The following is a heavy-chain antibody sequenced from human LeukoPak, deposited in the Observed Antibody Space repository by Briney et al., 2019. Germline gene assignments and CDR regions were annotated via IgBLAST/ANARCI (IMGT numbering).Heavy chain of an antibody. CDR1: GGSFSSYY. V-gene: IGHV4-59*08. CDR3: ARLASSGWSHCDY. CDR2: MYDSGST. J-gene: IGHJ4*02. Sequence: KPSETLSLTCTVSGGSFSSYYWSWIRQPPGKGLELIGYMYDSGSTNYNPSLKSRVTISVDTSKNQFSLKMNSVTAADTAVYYCARLASSGWSHCDYWGQGTLVTVSS. D-gene: IGHD6-19*01.